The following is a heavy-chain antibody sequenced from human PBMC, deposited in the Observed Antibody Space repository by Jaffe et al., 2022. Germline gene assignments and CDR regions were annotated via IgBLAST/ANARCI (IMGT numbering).Heavy chain of an antibody. CDR1: GGSISSSSYY. J-gene: IGHJ4*02. Sequence: QLQLQESGPGLVKPSETLSLTCTVSGGSISSSSYYWGWIRQPPGKGLEWIGSIYYSGSTYYNPSLKSRVTISVDTSKNQFSLKLSSVTAADTAVYYCARLTAAYSSSTFDYWGQGTLVTVSS. D-gene: IGHD6-6*01. CDR3: ARLTAAYSSSTFDY. V-gene: IGHV4-39*01. CDR2: IYYSGST.